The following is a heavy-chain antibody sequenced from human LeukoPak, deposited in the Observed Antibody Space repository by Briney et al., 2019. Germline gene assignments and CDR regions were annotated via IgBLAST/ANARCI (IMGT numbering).Heavy chain of an antibody. CDR3: ARGRRDGYRFGDRPNDY. D-gene: IGHD3-10*01. J-gene: IGHJ4*02. CDR2: INHSGST. V-gene: IGHV4-34*01. Sequence: PSETLSLTCAVYGGSFSGYYWSWIRQPPGKGLEWIGEINHSGSTNYNPSLKSRVTISVDTSKNQFSLKLSSVTAADTAVYYCARGRRDGYRFGDRPNDYWGQGTLVTVSS. CDR1: GGSFSGYY.